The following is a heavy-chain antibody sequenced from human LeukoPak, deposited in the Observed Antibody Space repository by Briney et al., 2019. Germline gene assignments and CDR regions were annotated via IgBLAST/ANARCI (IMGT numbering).Heavy chain of an antibody. CDR2: IIPILGIA. CDR3: ARGSYGLHGMDV. D-gene: IGHD5-18*01. CDR1: GGTFSSYA. J-gene: IGHJ6*02. Sequence: SVKVSCKASGGTFSSYAISWVRQAPGQGLEWMGRIIPILGIANYAQKFQGRVTITADKSTSTAYMELSSLRSEDTAVYHCARGSYGLHGMDVWGQGTTVTVSS. V-gene: IGHV1-69*04.